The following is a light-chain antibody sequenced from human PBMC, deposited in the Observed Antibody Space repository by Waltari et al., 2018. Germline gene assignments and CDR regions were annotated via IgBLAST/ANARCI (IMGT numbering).Light chain of an antibody. V-gene: IGLV2-11*01. Sequence: QSALTQPRSVSGSPGPSVTISCPGPSHDVGAYPFLSWYQQHPGKAPKLIIHDVTKRPSGVPDRFSGSKSGNTASLTISGLQGEDEADYYCCSYTGSHTLLFGGGTKLTVL. CDR1: SHDVGAYPF. J-gene: IGLJ3*02. CDR3: CSYTGSHTLL. CDR2: DVT.